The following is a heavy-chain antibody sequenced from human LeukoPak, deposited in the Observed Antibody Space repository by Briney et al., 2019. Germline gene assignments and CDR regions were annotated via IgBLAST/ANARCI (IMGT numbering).Heavy chain of an antibody. D-gene: IGHD5-18*01. CDR2: INAYNGDT. V-gene: IGHV1-18*01. CDR1: GYTFTAYY. J-gene: IGHJ4*02. CDR3: ARARGYSYGYDY. Sequence: ASVKVSCKASGYTFTAYYMHWVRQAPGQGLEWMAWINAYNGDTNYAQKLQGRVTLTTDTSTSTAYMELSSLRSEDTAVYYCARARGYSYGYDYWGQGTLVTVSS.